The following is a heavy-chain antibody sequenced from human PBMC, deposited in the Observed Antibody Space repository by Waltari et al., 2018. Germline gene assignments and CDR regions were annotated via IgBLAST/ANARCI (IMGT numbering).Heavy chain of an antibody. J-gene: IGHJ6*02. V-gene: IGHV3-20*04. CDR1: GFTFDDYG. D-gene: IGHD6-13*01. CDR3: ARDNRIAAAGTLRLYYYYGMDV. CDR2: INWNGGST. Sequence: EVQLVESGGGVVRPGGSLRLSCAASGFTFDDYGMSWVRQAPGKGLDWVSGINWNGGSTGYADSVKGRFTISRDNAKNSLYLQMNSLRAEDTALYYCARDNRIAAAGTLRLYYYYGMDVWGQGTTVTVSS.